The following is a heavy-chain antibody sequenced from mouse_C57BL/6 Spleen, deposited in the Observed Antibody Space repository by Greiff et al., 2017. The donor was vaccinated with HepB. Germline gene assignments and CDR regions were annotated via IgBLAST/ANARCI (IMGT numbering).Heavy chain of an antibody. Sequence: QVQLQQPGAELVKPGASVKLSCKASGYTFTSYWMQWVKQRPGQGLEWIGEIDPSDSYTNYNQKFKGKATLTVDTSSSTASMQLSSLTSEDSAVYYCARWGSFYYAMDYWGQGTSVTVSS. V-gene: IGHV1-50*01. J-gene: IGHJ4*01. CDR2: IDPSDSYT. CDR3: ARWGSFYYAMDY. CDR1: GYTFTSYW.